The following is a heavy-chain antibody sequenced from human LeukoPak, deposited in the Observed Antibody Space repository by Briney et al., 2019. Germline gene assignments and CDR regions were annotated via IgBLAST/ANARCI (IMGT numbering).Heavy chain of an antibody. CDR1: GFTFSSYG. D-gene: IGHD6-19*01. CDR2: ISYDGSNK. V-gene: IGHV3-30*18. J-gene: IGHJ6*03. Sequence: GGSLRLSCAASGFTFSSYGMHWVRQAPGKGLEWVAVISYDGSNKYYADSVKGRFTIPRDNSKNTLYLQMNSLRAEDTAVYYCAKDSSYSSGWYVFYYYYYMDVWGKGTTVTVSS. CDR3: AKDSSYSSGWYVFYYYYYMDV.